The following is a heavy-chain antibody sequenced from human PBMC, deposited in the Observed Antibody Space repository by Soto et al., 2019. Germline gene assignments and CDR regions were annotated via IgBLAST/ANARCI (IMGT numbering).Heavy chain of an antibody. CDR2: IIPILGIA. CDR1: GGTLSSYT. D-gene: IGHD2-2*01. CDR3: ASYCSSTSCQPYNWFDP. V-gene: IGHV1-69*02. Sequence: SVKVSCKASGGTLSSYTISWVRQAPGQGLEWMGRIIPILGIANYAQKFQGRVTITADKSTSTAYMELSSLRSEDTAVYYCASYCSSTSCQPYNWFDPWGQGTLVTVSS. J-gene: IGHJ5*02.